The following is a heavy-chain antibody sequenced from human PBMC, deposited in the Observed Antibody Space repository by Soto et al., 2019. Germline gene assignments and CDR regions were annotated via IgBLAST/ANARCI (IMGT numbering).Heavy chain of an antibody. J-gene: IGHJ4*01. CDR3: ARDRGWPLFDY. D-gene: IGHD6-19*01. CDR2: TDSDGSDT. V-gene: IGHV3-74*01. Sequence: SXXSLRLSFAASGFTFSSYWMYWVLQVPGKGLVWVSRTDSDGSDTSYADSVKGRFTISRDNAKNTLYLQMNSLRAEDTAVYYCARDRGWPLFDYWGQGTLVTVSS. CDR1: GFTFSSYW.